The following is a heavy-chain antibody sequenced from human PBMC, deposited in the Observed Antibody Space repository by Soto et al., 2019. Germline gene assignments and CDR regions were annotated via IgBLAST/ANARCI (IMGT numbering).Heavy chain of an antibody. CDR1: GGTMKITVVD. D-gene: IGHD3-16*01. CDR3: ARRGSASLRNGFDS. V-gene: IGHV4-39*01. CDR2: IYYDGST. J-gene: IGHJ5*01. Sequence: HSGCLALSXGVCGGTMKITVVDWGWKRQSPGKGLEWIGNIYYDGSTFYNPSLKSRVTISVDTSKRQFSLRVSSVTAADTAVYYCARRGSASLRNGFDSWGHGTLVTVSS.